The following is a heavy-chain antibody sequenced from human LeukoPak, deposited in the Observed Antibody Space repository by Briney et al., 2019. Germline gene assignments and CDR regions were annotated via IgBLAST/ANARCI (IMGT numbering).Heavy chain of an antibody. CDR2: IGTSGSPI. Sequence: PGGSLRLSCAASGFTFSGYIMNWVRQAPGKGLEWVSFIGTSGSPIYYADSVKGRFTVSRDNAKNSLYLQMNSLRAEDTAVYYCARDQWLDYWGQGTLVTVSS. CDR1: GFTFSGYI. J-gene: IGHJ4*02. CDR3: ARDQWLDY. D-gene: IGHD6-19*01. V-gene: IGHV3-48*01.